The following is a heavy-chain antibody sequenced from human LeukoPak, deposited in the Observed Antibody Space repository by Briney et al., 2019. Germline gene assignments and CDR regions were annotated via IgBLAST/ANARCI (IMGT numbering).Heavy chain of an antibody. Sequence: PGGSLRLSCAASGFTFSSYSMNWVRQAPGKGLEWVSSISSSSSYIYYADSVKGRFTISRDNAKNSLYLQMNSLRAEDTAVYYCARDFGIYYYDSSGYYPFDYWGQGTLVSVSS. CDR2: ISSSSSYI. CDR1: GFTFSSYS. J-gene: IGHJ4*02. D-gene: IGHD3-22*01. CDR3: ARDFGIYYYDSSGYYPFDY. V-gene: IGHV3-21*01.